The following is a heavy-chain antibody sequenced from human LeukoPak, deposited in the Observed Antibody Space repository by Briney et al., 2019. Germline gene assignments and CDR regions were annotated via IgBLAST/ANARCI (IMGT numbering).Heavy chain of an antibody. CDR1: GNSFATYW. V-gene: IGHV5-51*01. Sequence: GDSLKISCEGFGNSFATYWIGWVRQVPGKGLEWMAIVYPGNSDTHYSPSFQCQVTISADKSNSIVYLQWRSLKASDTATYYCVCRKYYDTWSDPWGQGTLVTVSS. CDR3: VCRKYYDTWSDP. CDR2: VYPGNSDT. D-gene: IGHD3-16*01. J-gene: IGHJ5*02.